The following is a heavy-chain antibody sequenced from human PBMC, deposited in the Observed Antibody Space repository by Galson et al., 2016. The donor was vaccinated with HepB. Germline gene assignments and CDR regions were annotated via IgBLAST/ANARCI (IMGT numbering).Heavy chain of an antibody. CDR2: ISGSDDNR. Sequence: SLRLSCAASGFTFSSYAMSWVRQAPGKGLEWASTISGSDDNRHYADSVKGRFTISRDPSKNTLFLQLNSLRAEDTAIYFWAKDLGAYHTYNWGSPGGWLDPWGQGTLVTVSS. J-gene: IGHJ5*02. CDR1: GFTFSSYA. V-gene: IGHV3-23*01. D-gene: IGHD3-16*01. CDR3: AKDLGAYHTYNWGSPGGWLDP.